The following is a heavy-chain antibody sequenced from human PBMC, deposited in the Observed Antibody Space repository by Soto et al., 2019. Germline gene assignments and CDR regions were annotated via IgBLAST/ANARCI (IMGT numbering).Heavy chain of an antibody. J-gene: IGHJ5*01. CDR3: ARDLGPPNWFDS. V-gene: IGHV1-18*01. CDR1: GYAFSGYR. D-gene: IGHD2-8*01. CDR2: ISGYNGNT. Sequence: QVQLVQSGAEMKQPGASVKVSCKTSGYAFSGYRLSWVRQGPGQGREWMGWISGYNGNTDYAQKFQGRVTMTTDTSTSTAYMELRSLRSDDTAVYYCARDLGPPNWFDSWGQGTLVTVSS.